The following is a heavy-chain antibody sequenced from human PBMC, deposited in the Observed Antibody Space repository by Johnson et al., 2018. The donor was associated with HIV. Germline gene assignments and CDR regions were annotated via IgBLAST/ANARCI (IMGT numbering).Heavy chain of an antibody. V-gene: IGHV3-66*01. CDR3: ARAPEVRGVDAFDI. J-gene: IGHJ3*02. D-gene: IGHD3-10*01. CDR2: IYSGGST. CDR1: GFTFSSNY. Sequence: VLLVESGGGVVQPGRSLRLSCAASGFTFSSNYMSWVRQAPGKGLEWVSVIYSGGSTYYADSVKGRFTISRDNAKSSLYLQMNILGAEDTAVYYCARAPEVRGVDAFDIWGQGTVVTVAS.